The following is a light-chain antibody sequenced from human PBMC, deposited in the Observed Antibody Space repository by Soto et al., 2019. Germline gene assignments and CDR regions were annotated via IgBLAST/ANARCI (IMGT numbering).Light chain of an antibody. V-gene: IGKV3-20*01. J-gene: IGKJ1*01. CDR3: QQFSA. Sequence: EIVLTQSPGTLSLSPGERATLSCRTGQSVSGNYLIWYQQKPGQPPRLLIYGVSSRATGIPDMFSGSGSGTDFTLTISRLEPEDFAVYYCQQFSAFGQGTKVELK. CDR1: QSVSGNY. CDR2: GVS.